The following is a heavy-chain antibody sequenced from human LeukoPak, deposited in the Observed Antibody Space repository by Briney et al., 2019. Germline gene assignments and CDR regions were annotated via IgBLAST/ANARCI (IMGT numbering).Heavy chain of an antibody. D-gene: IGHD2-2*01. V-gene: IGHV1-69*13. CDR3: ASRAEDIVVVPAASYYYYYGMDV. CDR1: GATFSSYA. Sequence: SVKVSCKASGATFSSYAISWVRQAPGQGLEWMGGIIPIFGTANYVQKFQGRVTITADESTSTAYMELSSLRSEDTAVYYCASRAEDIVVVPAASYYYYYGMDVWGKGTTVTVSS. J-gene: IGHJ6*04. CDR2: IIPIFGTA.